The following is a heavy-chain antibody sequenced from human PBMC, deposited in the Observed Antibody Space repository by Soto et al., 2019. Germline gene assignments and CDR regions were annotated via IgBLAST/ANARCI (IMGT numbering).Heavy chain of an antibody. CDR3: ARGRYCSSTSCPLYYYYGMDV. CDR1: GGTFSSYA. J-gene: IGHJ6*02. V-gene: IGHV1-69*13. D-gene: IGHD2-2*01. Sequence: GASVKVSCKASGGTFSSYAISWVRQAPGQGLEWMGGIIPIFGTANYAQKFQGRVTITADESTSTAYMELSSLRSEDTAVYYCARGRYCSSTSCPLYYYYGMDVWGQGTTVTVSS. CDR2: IIPIFGTA.